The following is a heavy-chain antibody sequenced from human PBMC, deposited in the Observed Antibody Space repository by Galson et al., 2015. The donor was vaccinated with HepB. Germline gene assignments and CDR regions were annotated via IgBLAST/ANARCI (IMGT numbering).Heavy chain of an antibody. V-gene: IGHV1-24*01. CDR1: GYPLTEMS. D-gene: IGHD3-9*01. Sequence: SVKVSCKVSGYPLTEMSIHWVRQAPGKGLEWVGGFDPEGRERFYAQKFQGRVTMTADTSTDTAYMELSSLRFEDAAVYYCITADRPAFSAGIWFALWGQGSLVTVSP. CDR3: ITADRPAFSAGIWFAL. CDR2: FDPEGRER. J-gene: IGHJ4*02.